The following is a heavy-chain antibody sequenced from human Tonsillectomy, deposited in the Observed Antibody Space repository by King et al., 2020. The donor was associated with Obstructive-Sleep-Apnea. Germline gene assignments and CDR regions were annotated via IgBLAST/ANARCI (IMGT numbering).Heavy chain of an antibody. Sequence: QLQESGPGLVKPSQTLSLTCTVSGGSISSGGYYWSWSRQHPGKGLEWIGYIYYSWSTHYNPTLKSRVTISVYTSKNQFSLKLRSGTAADTAVYYCARDSSSNYYYGMDVWGQGTTVTVSS. J-gene: IGHJ6*02. CDR2: IYYSWST. CDR1: GGSISSGGYY. V-gene: IGHV4-31*03. D-gene: IGHD6-6*01. CDR3: ARDSSSNYYYGMDV.